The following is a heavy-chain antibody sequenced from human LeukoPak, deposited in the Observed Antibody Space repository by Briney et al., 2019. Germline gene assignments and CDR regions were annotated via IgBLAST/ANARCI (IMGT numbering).Heavy chain of an antibody. CDR3: ATSLRFLEWLLLPHMDV. D-gene: IGHD3-3*01. J-gene: IGHJ6*04. Sequence: SETLSLTCTVSGGSISSSSYYWGWIRQPPGKGLEWIGGIYYSGSTYYNPSLKSRVTISVDTSKNQFSLKLSSVTAADTAVYYCATSLRFLEWLLLPHMDVWGKGTTVTVSS. CDR2: IYYSGST. V-gene: IGHV4-39*07. CDR1: GGSISSSSYY.